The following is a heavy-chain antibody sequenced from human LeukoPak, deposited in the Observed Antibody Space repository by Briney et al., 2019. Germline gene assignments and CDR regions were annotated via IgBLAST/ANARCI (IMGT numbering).Heavy chain of an antibody. CDR1: GYSISSGYY. J-gene: IGHJ4*02. D-gene: IGHD6-13*01. V-gene: IGHV4-38-2*02. CDR3: ARDLAAAGYYFDY. CDR2: IYHSGST. Sequence: SETLSLTCTVSGYSISSGYYWGWIRQPPGKGLEWIGSIYHSGSTYYNPSLKSRVTISVDTSKNQFSLKLSSVTAADTAVYYCARDLAAAGYYFDYWGQGTLVTVSS.